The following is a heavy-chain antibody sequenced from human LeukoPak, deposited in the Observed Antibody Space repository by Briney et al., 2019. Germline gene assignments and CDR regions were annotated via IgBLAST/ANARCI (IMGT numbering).Heavy chain of an antibody. CDR1: GFTFSSYA. D-gene: IGHD3-10*01. Sequence: PGGSLRPSCAASGFTFSSYAMSWVRQAPGKGLEWVSAISGSGGSTYYADSVKGRFTIFRDNSKNTLYLQMNSLRAEDTAVYYCAKVEYYYGSGSYLEWGQGTLVTVSS. V-gene: IGHV3-23*01. J-gene: IGHJ4*02. CDR3: AKVEYYYGSGSYLE. CDR2: ISGSGGST.